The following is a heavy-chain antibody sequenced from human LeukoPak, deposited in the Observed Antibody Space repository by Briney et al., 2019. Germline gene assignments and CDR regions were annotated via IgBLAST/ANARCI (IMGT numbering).Heavy chain of an antibody. J-gene: IGHJ2*01. CDR3: ARVSTNSRVGGYDPQWYFDL. D-gene: IGHD5-12*01. CDR1: GYTFINYG. V-gene: IGHV1-18*04. CDR2: ISGYNGNT. Sequence: GASVKVSCKASGYTFINYGFTWVRQAPGQGLEWMGWISGYNGNTNYLQKFQGRVTMTTDTSTNTVYMALRSLSSDDTAVYYCARVSTNSRVGGYDPQWYFDLWGRGTLVTVSS.